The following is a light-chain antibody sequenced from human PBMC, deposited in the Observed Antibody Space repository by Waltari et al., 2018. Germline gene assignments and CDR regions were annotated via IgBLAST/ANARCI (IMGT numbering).Light chain of an antibody. CDR2: DAS. J-gene: IGKJ1*01. CDR3: QQRSDLPPIT. V-gene: IGKV3-11*01. CDR1: QSISTY. Sequence: IVLTQSPATLSLSPGERATLSCRASQSISTYLAWYQQKPGQAPRLLISDASYMATGIPARFSGSGSGTDFTLTISSLEPEDFAVYYCQQRSDLPPITFGQGTKVEI.